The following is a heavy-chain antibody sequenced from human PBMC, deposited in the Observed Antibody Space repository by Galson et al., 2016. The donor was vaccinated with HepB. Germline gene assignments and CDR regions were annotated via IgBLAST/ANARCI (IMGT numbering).Heavy chain of an antibody. CDR3: ARRSPPPYITTTNFDY. CDR1: GYGFASFW. CDR2: VYPGDSDT. V-gene: IGHV5-51*01. J-gene: IGHJ4*02. Sequence: QSGAEVKKPGESLKISCKASGYGFASFWIGWVRQMPGKGLEWMGIVYPGDSDTRYSPSFQGQVTISADKSTSTAYLQWSSLKASDTGIYCCARRSPPPYITTTNFDYWGQGTLVTVSS. D-gene: IGHD4-11*01.